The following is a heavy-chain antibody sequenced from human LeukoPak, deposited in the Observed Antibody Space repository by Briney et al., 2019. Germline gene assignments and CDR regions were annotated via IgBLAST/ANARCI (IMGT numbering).Heavy chain of an antibody. CDR3: ATAVLYGGNDFDY. CDR2: SNPNSGVT. V-gene: IGHV1-2*02. D-gene: IGHD5-12*01. J-gene: IGHJ4*02. Sequence: ASVKVSCKASGYTFTRYYMHWVRQAPGQGLEWMGWSNPNSGVTKFAQRFQGRVTMTRDTSTSTAYLDLSSLRSDDPAVCYCATAVLYGGNDFDYWGQGTLVTVSS. CDR1: GYTFTRYY.